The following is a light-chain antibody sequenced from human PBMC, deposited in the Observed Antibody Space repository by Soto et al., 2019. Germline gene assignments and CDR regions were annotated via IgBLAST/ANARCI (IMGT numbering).Light chain of an antibody. V-gene: IGLV2-8*01. CDR2: EVS. CDR1: SSDVGGYNY. CDR3: TSYAGSNNFVV. Sequence: QSALTQPPSASGSPGQSVTISFTGTSSDVGGYNYVSWYQQHPGKAPKLMIYEVSKRPSGVPDRFSGSKSGNTASLTVSGLQAEDEADYDCTSYAGSNNFVVFGGGTKVTVL. J-gene: IGLJ2*01.